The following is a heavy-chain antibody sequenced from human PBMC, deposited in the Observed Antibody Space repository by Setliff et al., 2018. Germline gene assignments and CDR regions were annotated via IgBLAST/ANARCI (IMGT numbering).Heavy chain of an antibody. CDR1: GFTFSTYR. D-gene: IGHD1-26*01. V-gene: IGHV3-53*01. CDR2: IYLGGTT. Sequence: GGSLRLSCAASGFTFSTYRMHWVRQAPGKGLEWVSLIYLGGTTHYADSVKGRFVISRDTSKNMLFLQMDSLRVEDTATYYCVKGSGFYDYWGQGVPVTVSS. J-gene: IGHJ4*02. CDR3: VKGSGFYDY.